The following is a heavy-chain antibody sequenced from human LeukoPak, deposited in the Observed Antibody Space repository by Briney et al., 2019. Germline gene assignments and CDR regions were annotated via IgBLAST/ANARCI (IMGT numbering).Heavy chain of an antibody. CDR2: FDPEDGET. Sequence: ASVKVSCKVSGYTLTELSMQWVRQAPGKELEWMGGFDPEDGETIYAQKFQGRVTMTEDTSTDTAYMELSSLRSEDTAVYYCATATVVVAATEKINWYFDLWGRGTLVTVSS. J-gene: IGHJ2*01. CDR3: ATATVVVAATEKINWYFDL. V-gene: IGHV1-24*01. CDR1: GYTLTELS. D-gene: IGHD2-15*01.